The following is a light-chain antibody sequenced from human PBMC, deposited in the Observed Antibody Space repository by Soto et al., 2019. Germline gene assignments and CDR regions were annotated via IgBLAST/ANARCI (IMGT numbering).Light chain of an antibody. CDR3: CSYAGSYTLGV. J-gene: IGLJ1*01. CDR2: DVS. Sequence: ALTQPRSVSGSPGQSVTISCTGTSSDVGGYNYVSWYQQHPGKAPKLMIYDVSKRPSGVPDRFSGSKSGNTASLTISGLQAEDEADYYCCSYAGSYTLGVFGTGTKLTVL. V-gene: IGLV2-11*01. CDR1: SSDVGGYNY.